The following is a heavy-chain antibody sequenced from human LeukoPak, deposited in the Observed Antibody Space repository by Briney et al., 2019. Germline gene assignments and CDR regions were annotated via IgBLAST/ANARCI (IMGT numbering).Heavy chain of an antibody. CDR3: AKEGEYCSGGSCYRGFDY. V-gene: IGHV3-33*06. J-gene: IGHJ4*02. CDR2: IWYDGSNK. CDR1: GFTLSSYG. Sequence: PGGSLRLSCAASGFTLSSYGMHWVRQAPGKGLEWVAVIWYDGSNKYYADSVKGRFTISRDNSKNTLYLQMNSLRAEDTAVYYCAKEGEYCSGGSCYRGFDYWGQGTLVTVSS. D-gene: IGHD2-15*01.